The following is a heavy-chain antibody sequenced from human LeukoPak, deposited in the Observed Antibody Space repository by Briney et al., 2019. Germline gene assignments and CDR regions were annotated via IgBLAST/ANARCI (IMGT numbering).Heavy chain of an antibody. CDR1: GGTFNNYA. CDR2: VIPLFRTS. CDR3: ARDQDFYGSGSSYKMGAFDI. J-gene: IGHJ3*02. D-gene: IGHD3-10*01. Sequence: SVKVSCKASGGTFNNYAISWVRQAPGQGLEWMGGVIPLFRTSNYAQKFQGRVTITADESTSTAYMVLTSLTSEDTAVYYCARDQDFYGSGSSYKMGAFDIWGQGTLVTVSS. V-gene: IGHV1-69*13.